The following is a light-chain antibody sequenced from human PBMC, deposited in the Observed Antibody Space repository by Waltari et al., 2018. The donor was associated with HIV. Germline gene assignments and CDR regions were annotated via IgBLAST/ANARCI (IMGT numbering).Light chain of an antibody. V-gene: IGLV1-51*01. CDR2: ENN. J-gene: IGLJ2*01. Sequence: SVLTQPPSLSAAPGQKVPISCYGSDSDIGNNYVSWYQQLPETAPKLLIHENNKRPPGVPDRFSGSKSGTSATLAITGLQTGDEADYFCGTWDSNLSVVLFGGGTKLTVL. CDR3: GTWDSNLSVVL. CDR1: DSDIGNNY.